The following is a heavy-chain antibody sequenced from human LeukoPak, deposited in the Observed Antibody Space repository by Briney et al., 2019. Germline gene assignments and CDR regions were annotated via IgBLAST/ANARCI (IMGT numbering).Heavy chain of an antibody. CDR2: IKQDGSEK. V-gene: IGHV3-7*01. CDR3: AREALPPYYYGSGSYYPLEPYYYHGMDV. J-gene: IGHJ6*02. Sequence: GGSLRLSCAASGFTFSSYWMSWVRQAPGRGLEWVANIKQDGSEKYYVDSVKGRFTISRDNAKNSLYLQMNSLRAEDTAVYYCAREALPPYYYGSGSYYPLEPYYYHGMDVWGQGTTVTVSS. CDR1: GFTFSSYW. D-gene: IGHD3-10*01.